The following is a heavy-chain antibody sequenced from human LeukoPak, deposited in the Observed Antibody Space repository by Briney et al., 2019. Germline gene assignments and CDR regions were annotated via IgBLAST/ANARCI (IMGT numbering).Heavy chain of an antibody. CDR3: AKLSRLAAAGTLWFDP. Sequence: PGGSLRLSCAASGFTFSSYAMSRVRQAPGKGLEWVSAISGSGGSTYYADSVKGRFTISRDNSKNTLYLQMNSLRAEDTAVYYCAKLSRLAAAGTLWFDPWGQGTLVTVSS. CDR2: ISGSGGST. D-gene: IGHD6-13*01. CDR1: GFTFSSYA. V-gene: IGHV3-23*01. J-gene: IGHJ5*02.